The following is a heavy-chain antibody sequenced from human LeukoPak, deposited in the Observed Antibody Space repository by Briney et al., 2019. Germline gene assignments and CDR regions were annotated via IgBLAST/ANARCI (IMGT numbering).Heavy chain of an antibody. J-gene: IGHJ3*02. CDR2: IKSKTDGGTT. CDR1: GFTFSNAW. V-gene: IGHV3-15*01. Sequence: GGSLRLSCVASGFTFSNAWMSWVRQAPGKGLEWVGRIKSKTDGGTTDYAAPVKGRFTISRDDSKNTLYLQMNSLKTEDTAVYYCTTDSEDDYGENVGAFDIWGQGTMVTVSS. D-gene: IGHD4-17*01. CDR3: TTDSEDDYGENVGAFDI.